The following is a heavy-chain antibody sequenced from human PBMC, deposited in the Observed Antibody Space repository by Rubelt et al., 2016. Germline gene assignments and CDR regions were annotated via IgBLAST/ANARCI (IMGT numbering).Heavy chain of an antibody. V-gene: IGHV4-39*07. CDR2: INHSGST. Sequence: QLQLQESGPGLVKPSETLSLTCTVSGGSISSSSYYWGWIRQPPGKGLEWIGEINHSGSTNYNPSLKGGVTISVDTSKNQFSLKLSSVTAADTAVYYCAGGRLTTVTPVDYWGQGTLVTVSS. D-gene: IGHD4-17*01. CDR1: GGSISSSSYY. J-gene: IGHJ4*02. CDR3: AGGRLTTVTPVDY.